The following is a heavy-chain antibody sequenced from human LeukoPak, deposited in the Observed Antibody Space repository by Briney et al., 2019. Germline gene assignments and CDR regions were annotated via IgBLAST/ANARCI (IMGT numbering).Heavy chain of an antibody. CDR2: INHSENT. D-gene: IGHD4-11*01. J-gene: IGHJ4*02. V-gene: IGHV4-34*01. CDR1: GGSFSGYY. Sequence: SETLSLTCAVYGGSFSGYYWSWIRQPPGKGLEWIGDINHSENTNYNPSLKSRATTSVDTSKNQFSLKLNSVTAADTAVYYCARGGIHSNYFDYWGQGTLVTVSS. CDR3: ARGGIHSNYFDY.